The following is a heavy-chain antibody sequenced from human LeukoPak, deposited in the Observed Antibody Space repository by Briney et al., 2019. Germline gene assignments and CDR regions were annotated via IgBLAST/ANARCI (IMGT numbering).Heavy chain of an antibody. CDR1: GGPISSYY. CDR2: IYYSGST. V-gene: IGHV4-59*01. J-gene: IGHJ5*02. CDR3: ARGADKFDP. Sequence: SETLSLTCTVSGGPISSYYWSWIRQPPGKGLEWIGYIYYSGSTNYNPSLKSRVTISVDTSKNQFPLKLSSVTAADTAVYYCARGADKFDPWGQGTLVTVSS.